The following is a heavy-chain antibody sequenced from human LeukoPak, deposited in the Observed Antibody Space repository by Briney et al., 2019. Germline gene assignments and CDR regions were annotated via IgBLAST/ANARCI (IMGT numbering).Heavy chain of an antibody. V-gene: IGHV3-48*02. J-gene: IGHJ4*02. D-gene: IGHD1-1*01. Sequence: GGSLRLSCAASGFNFITAAMTWVRQAPGKGLEWVSHISSSSSTIYYADSVKGRFTISRDNAKNSLYLHMDSLRDEDTAMYYCASRHANTWTFDYWGQGTLVTVSS. CDR1: GFNFITAA. CDR3: ASRHANTWTFDY. CDR2: ISSSSSTI.